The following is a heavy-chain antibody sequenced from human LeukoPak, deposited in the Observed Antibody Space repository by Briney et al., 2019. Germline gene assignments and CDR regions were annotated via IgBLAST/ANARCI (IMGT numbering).Heavy chain of an antibody. J-gene: IGHJ6*02. CDR2: ISGSGGST. D-gene: IGHD2-2*01. CDR3: AKDSGIVVVPAASYGMDV. Sequence: GGSLRLSCAASGFTFSSYAMSWVRQAPGKGLEWVSAISGSGGSTYYADSVKGRFTISGDNSKNTLYLQMNSLRAEDTAVYYCAKDSGIVVVPAASYGMDVWGQGTTVTASS. CDR1: GFTFSSYA. V-gene: IGHV3-23*01.